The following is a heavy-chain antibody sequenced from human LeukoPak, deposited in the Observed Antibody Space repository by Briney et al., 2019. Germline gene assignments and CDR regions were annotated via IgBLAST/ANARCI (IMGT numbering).Heavy chain of an antibody. CDR3: ARVEPYYDFWSGYYLFDY. V-gene: IGHV1-2*02. CDR1: GYTFTGYY. D-gene: IGHD3-3*01. Sequence: ASVKVSCKASGYTFTGYYMHWVRQAPGQGLEWMGWINPNSGGTNYAQKFQGRVTITRDTSISTAYMELSRLRSDDTAVYYCARVEPYYDFWSGYYLFDYWGQGTLVTVSS. J-gene: IGHJ4*02. CDR2: INPNSGGT.